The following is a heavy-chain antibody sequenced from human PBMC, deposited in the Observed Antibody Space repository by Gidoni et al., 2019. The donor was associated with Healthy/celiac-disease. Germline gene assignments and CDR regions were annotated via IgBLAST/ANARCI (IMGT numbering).Heavy chain of an antibody. CDR1: GGSISSSSYY. CDR3: FIVVVPAAIQLNAFDI. Sequence: QLQLQESGPGLVKPSETLSLTCTVSGGSISSSSYYWGWIRQPPGKGLEWIGSIYYSGGTYYNPSLKSRVTISVDTSKNQFSLKLSSVTAADTAVYYCFIVVVPAAIQLNAFDIWGQGTMVTVSS. V-gene: IGHV4-39*01. CDR2: IYYSGGT. D-gene: IGHD2-2*02. J-gene: IGHJ3*02.